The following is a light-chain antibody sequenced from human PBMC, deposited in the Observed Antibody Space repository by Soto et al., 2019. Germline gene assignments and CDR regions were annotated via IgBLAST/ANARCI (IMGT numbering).Light chain of an antibody. CDR2: DAF. CDR1: QTIDNY. Sequence: EIVLTQSPATLSLSPGERATLSCRASQTIDNYLHWYQQKPGQAPRLLIYDAFYRAAGVPARFSGVGSGTDFTLPISSLEPEDFAFYYCQQRKNWPLTFGGGTRVEI. V-gene: IGKV3-11*01. CDR3: QQRKNWPLT. J-gene: IGKJ4*01.